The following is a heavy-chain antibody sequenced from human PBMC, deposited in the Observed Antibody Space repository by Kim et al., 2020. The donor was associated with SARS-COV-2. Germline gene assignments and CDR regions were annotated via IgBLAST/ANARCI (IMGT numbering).Heavy chain of an antibody. D-gene: IGHD5-12*01. Sequence: SVKSRFTISRYTAKNSLYLQMKSLRAEDTAVYFCASNSGYDYYYYYYGMDVWGQGTTVTVSS. J-gene: IGHJ6*02. CDR3: ASNSGYDYYYYYYGMDV. V-gene: IGHV3-11*06.